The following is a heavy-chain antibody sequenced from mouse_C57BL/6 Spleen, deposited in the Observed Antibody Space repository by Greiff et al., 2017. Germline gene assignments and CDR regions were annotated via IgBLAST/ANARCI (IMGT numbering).Heavy chain of an antibody. D-gene: IGHD1-1*01. CDR2: IYPEGGDT. CDR1: GFNIKDYY. V-gene: IGHV14-1*01. Sequence: VQLQQSGAELVRPGASVKLSCTASGFNIKDYYMHWVKQRPEQGLEWIGRIYPEGGDTEYDPKLQGKATMTAETSSNTAYLQRSSLTSEYTAVYYCTTYTTVVATHGYFDVWGTGTTVTVSS. CDR3: TTYTTVVATHGYFDV. J-gene: IGHJ1*03.